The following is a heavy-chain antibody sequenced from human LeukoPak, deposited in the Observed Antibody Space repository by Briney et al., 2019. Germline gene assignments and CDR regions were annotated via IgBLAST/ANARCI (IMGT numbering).Heavy chain of an antibody. D-gene: IGHD2-2*01. CDR1: GFTFSNYW. J-gene: IGHJ3*02. CDR3: ATHCSSISCSLATFDI. V-gene: IGHV3-7*01. CDR2: IKQDGSEK. Sequence: GGSLRLSCAASGFTFSNYWMSWVRQAPGKGLEWVANIKQDGSEKYYVDSVKGRFTISRDNAKNSLYLQMNSLRAEDTAVYYCATHCSSISCSLATFDIWGQGTMVTVSS.